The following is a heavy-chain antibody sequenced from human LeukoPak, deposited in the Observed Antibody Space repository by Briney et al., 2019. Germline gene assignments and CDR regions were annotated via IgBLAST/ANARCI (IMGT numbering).Heavy chain of an antibody. Sequence: PSQTLSLTCAVSGGSISDGGYSWSWIRQPPGKGLEWIGYIYHSGSTYYNPSLKSRVTISVDRSKNQFSLKLSSVTAADTAVYYCAAYYDSNDAFDIWGQGTMVTVSS. CDR2: IYHSGST. CDR3: AAYYDSNDAFDI. D-gene: IGHD3-22*01. V-gene: IGHV4-30-2*01. J-gene: IGHJ3*02. CDR1: GGSISDGGYS.